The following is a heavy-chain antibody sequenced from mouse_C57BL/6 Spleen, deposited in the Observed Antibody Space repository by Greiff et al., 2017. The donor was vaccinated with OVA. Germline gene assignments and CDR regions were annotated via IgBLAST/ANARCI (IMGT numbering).Heavy chain of an antibody. Sequence: EVQLQESGGGLVKPGGSLKLSCAASGFTFSSYTMSWVRQTPEKRLEWVATISGGGGNTYYPDSVKGRFTISRDNAKNTLYLQMSSLRSEDTALYYCARHNGYNWGQGTLVTVSA. J-gene: IGHJ3*01. CDR2: ISGGGGNT. CDR3: ARHNGYN. D-gene: IGHD2-2*01. V-gene: IGHV5-9*01. CDR1: GFTFSSYT.